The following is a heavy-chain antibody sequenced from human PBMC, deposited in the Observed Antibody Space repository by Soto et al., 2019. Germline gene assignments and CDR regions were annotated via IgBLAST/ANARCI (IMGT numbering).Heavy chain of an antibody. Sequence: PGGSLRLSCAASGFTFSSYGMHWVRQAPGKGLEWVAVISYDGSNKYYADSVKGRFTISRDNSKNTLYLQMNSLRAEDTAVYYCAKPQYQLLYYYYYGMDVWGQGTTVTVSS. J-gene: IGHJ6*02. D-gene: IGHD2-2*01. CDR2: ISYDGSNK. CDR3: AKPQYQLLYYYYYGMDV. V-gene: IGHV3-30*18. CDR1: GFTFSSYG.